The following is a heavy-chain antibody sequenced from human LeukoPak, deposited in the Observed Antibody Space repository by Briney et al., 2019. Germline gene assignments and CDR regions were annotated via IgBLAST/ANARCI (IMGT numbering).Heavy chain of an antibody. Sequence: GGSLRLSCAASGFTFSSYPIMWVRQAPGKGLEWVSAISGGGDSTYYVDSVKGRFTISRDNSKNTLYLQMNSLRAEDTAVYYCAKDQGVWGQGTMVTVSS. CDR1: GFTFSSYP. V-gene: IGHV3-23*01. J-gene: IGHJ3*01. CDR2: ISGGGDST. CDR3: AKDQGV.